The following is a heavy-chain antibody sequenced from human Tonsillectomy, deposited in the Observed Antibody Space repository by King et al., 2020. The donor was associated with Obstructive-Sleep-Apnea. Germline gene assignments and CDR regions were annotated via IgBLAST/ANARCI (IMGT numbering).Heavy chain of an antibody. CDR2: IYYSGST. J-gene: IGHJ4*02. Sequence: QLQESGPGLVKPSETLSLTCTVSGGSISTYYWSWIRQPPGKGLEWIGYIYYSGSTNYNPSLKSRVTISVDTSKNQFSLKLSSVTAADTAVYYCARHGGYSSGGYIWGQGTLVTVSS. D-gene: IGHD6-19*01. CDR1: GGSISTYY. CDR3: ARHGGYSSGGYI. V-gene: IGHV4-59*08.